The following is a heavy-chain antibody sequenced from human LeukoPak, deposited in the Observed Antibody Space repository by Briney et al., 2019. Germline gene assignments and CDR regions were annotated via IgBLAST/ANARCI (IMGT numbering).Heavy chain of an antibody. CDR1: GFTFSSYA. CDR2: ISGSGGNT. J-gene: IGHJ4*02. V-gene: IGHV3-23*01. D-gene: IGHD6-19*01. CDR3: AKDRVTMAGTGQIDY. Sequence: GGSLRLSCAASGFTFSSYAMTWVRQAPGKGLEWVSGISGSGGNTYYAASVKGRFTISRNNYKNTLYLQMNSLSAEDTAVYYCAKDRVTMAGTGQIDYWGQGTLVTVSS.